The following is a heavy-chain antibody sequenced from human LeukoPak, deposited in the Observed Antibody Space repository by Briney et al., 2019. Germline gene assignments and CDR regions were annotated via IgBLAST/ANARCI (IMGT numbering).Heavy chain of an antibody. CDR2: IYPGDSDT. J-gene: IGHJ4*02. CDR3: ARAYYYDSSGYLYYFDY. D-gene: IGHD3-22*01. Sequence: GESLKISCKASEYSFTSYWIAWVRQMPGKGLEWMGIIYPGDSDTRYSPSFQGQVTISVDRSISTAYLQWSSLKASDTAMYYCARAYYYDSSGYLYYFDYWGQGTLVTVSS. CDR1: EYSFTSYW. V-gene: IGHV5-51*01.